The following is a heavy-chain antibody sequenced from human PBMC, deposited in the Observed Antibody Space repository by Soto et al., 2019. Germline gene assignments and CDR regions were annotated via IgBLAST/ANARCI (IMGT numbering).Heavy chain of an antibody. CDR3: AGWLAFAEYFQH. D-gene: IGHD6-19*01. V-gene: IGHV3-30-3*01. J-gene: IGHJ1*01. CDR2: ISYDGSNK. CDR1: GFTFSSYA. Sequence: QVQLVESGGGVVQPGRSLRLSCAASGFTFSSYAMHWVRQAPGKGLEWVAVISYDGSNKYYADSVKGRFTISRDNSKNTLYLKMNGLRAEDTAVYYWAGWLAFAEYFQHWGQGTLVTVSS.